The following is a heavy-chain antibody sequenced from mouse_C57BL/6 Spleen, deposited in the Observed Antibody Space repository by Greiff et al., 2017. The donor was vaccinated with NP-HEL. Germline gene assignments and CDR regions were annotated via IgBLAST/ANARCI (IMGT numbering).Heavy chain of an antibody. CDR2: IDPSDSYT. J-gene: IGHJ1*03. CDR3: ARAYGNYVSFGV. D-gene: IGHD2-1*01. V-gene: IGHV1-50*01. Sequence: QVQLQQPGAELVKPGASVKLSCKASGYTFTSYWMQWVKQRPGQGLEWIGEIDPSDSYTNYNQKFKGKATLTVDTSSSTAYMQLSSLTSDDSAVNYCARAYGNYVSFGVWGTGTTVTVSS. CDR1: GYTFTSYW.